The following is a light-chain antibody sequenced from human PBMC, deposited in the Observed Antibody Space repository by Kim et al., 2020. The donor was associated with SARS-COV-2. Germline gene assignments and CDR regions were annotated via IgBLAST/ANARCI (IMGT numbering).Light chain of an antibody. CDR1: ALPKQY. Sequence: SYELTQPPSVSVSPGQTATITCSGDALPKQYAYWFQQKPGQAPVLVIYEDTQRPSGIPERFSGSTSGTTVTLTISRVRAEDEADYYCQSADSSDTFWVFGGGNQMTVL. J-gene: IGLJ3*02. V-gene: IGLV3-25*03. CDR3: QSADSSDTFWV. CDR2: EDT.